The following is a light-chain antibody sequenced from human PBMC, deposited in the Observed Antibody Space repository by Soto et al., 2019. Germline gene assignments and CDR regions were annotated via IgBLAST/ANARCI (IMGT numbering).Light chain of an antibody. V-gene: IGKV1-5*01. Sequence: DIQMTPSPSTLSACVGDPVIVTCRASQSVSGWLAWYQQKPGEAPKLLIYDASSLESGVPSRFSGSGSGTDFTLTISRLEPEDFAVYYCQLRRTFGQGTKVDI. J-gene: IGKJ1*01. CDR1: QSVSGW. CDR2: DAS. CDR3: QLRRT.